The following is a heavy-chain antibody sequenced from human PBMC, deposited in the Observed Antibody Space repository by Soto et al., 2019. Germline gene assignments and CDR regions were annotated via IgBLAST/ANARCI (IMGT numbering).Heavy chain of an antibody. CDR2: IYYSGRT. D-gene: IGHD4-17*01. J-gene: IGHJ6*02. Sequence: SETLSLTCTVSGGSISPYYWSWIRQPPGKGLEWIGYIYYSGRTNYNPSLKSRVTISVDTSKNQFSLNLSSVTAADTAVYYGARDLRFQGHDYADYLGYWMDVWGQGTTVTVSS. CDR3: ARDLRFQGHDYADYLGYWMDV. V-gene: IGHV4-59*01. CDR1: GGSISPYY.